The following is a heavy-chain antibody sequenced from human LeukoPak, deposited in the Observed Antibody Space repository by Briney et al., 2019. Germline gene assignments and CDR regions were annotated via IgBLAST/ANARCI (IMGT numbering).Heavy chain of an antibody. Sequence: GGSLRLSCAASGFTFSSYNMNWVRQAPGKGLEWVSSISSSSTYIYYADSAKGRFTISRDNAKNSLYLQVNSLRAEDTAVYYCARDPTPEGMDVWGQGTTVTVSS. CDR3: ARDPTPEGMDV. CDR1: GFTFSSYN. CDR2: ISSSSTYI. D-gene: IGHD2-2*01. J-gene: IGHJ6*02. V-gene: IGHV3-21*01.